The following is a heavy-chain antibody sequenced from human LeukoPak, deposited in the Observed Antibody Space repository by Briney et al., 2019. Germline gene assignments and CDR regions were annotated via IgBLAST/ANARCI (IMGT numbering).Heavy chain of an antibody. CDR2: IYSDNT. CDR3: ARRAGAYSHPYDY. V-gene: IGHV3-53*01. Sequence: GSLRLSCTVSGFTVSSNSMSWVRQAPGKGLEWVSFIYSDNTHYSYAVKGRVTISRDNSNNTLYLQMNSLRAEDTAVYYCARRAGAYSHPYDYWGQGTLVTVSS. D-gene: IGHD4/OR15-4a*01. CDR1: GFTVSSNS. J-gene: IGHJ4*02.